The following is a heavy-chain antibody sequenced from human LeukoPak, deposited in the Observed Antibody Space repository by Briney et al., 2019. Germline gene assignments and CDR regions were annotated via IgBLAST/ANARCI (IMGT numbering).Heavy chain of an antibody. Sequence: ASVKVSCKASGYTFSSYAISWVRQAPGQGLEWMGWISVYSGNTQYAQKFQGRVTMTTDTSTSTAYVELRSLRSEDTAVYYCARVDGNYYYYMDVWGKGTTVTISS. V-gene: IGHV1-18*01. CDR2: ISVYSGNT. CDR3: ARVDGNYYYYMDV. J-gene: IGHJ6*03. D-gene: IGHD4-23*01. CDR1: GYTFSSYA.